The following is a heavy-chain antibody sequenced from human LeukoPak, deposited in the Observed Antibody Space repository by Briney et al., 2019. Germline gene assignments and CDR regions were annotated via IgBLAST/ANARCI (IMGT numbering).Heavy chain of an antibody. CDR2: VSGSGGST. CDR3: AKVRVTYYYDSAGYYHY. CDR1: GFTFSSYA. D-gene: IGHD3-22*01. V-gene: IGHV3-23*01. Sequence: PGGSLRLSCAASGFTFSSYAMSWVRQAPGKGLEWVSAVSGSGGSTYYADSVKGRFTISRDNSKNTLYLQMNSLRAEDTAVYYCAKVRVTYYYDSAGYYHYWGQGTLVTVSS. J-gene: IGHJ4*02.